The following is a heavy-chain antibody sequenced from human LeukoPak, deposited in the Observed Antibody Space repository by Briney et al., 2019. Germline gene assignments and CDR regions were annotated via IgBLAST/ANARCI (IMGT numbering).Heavy chain of an antibody. CDR1: GGSISSYY. V-gene: IGHV4-4*07. CDR2: IYTSGST. Sequence: SETLSLTCTVSGGSISSYYWSWIRQPAGKGLEWIGRIYTSGSTDYNPSLKGRVTISVDTSKNQFSLKLSSVTAADTAVCYCARVFLADWFDPWGQGTLVTVSS. CDR3: ARVFLADWFDP. D-gene: IGHD2/OR15-2a*01. J-gene: IGHJ5*02.